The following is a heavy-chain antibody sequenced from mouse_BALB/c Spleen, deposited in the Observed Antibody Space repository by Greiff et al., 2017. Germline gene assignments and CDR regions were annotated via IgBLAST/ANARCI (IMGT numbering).Heavy chain of an antibody. J-gene: IGHJ2*01. CDR3: DRALYDYDGFDY. CDR2: IWAGGST. D-gene: IGHD2-4*01. Sequence: VQLQESGPGLVAPSPCLSISCTVSGFSLTCYGVHWVRQPPGKGLEWLGVIWAGGSTNYYPAILSSLSISKDNSKSQVFLKMTRLQTDDTAMYYCDRALYDYDGFDYRGQGTTHIVSA. V-gene: IGHV2-9*02. CDR1: GFSLTCYG.